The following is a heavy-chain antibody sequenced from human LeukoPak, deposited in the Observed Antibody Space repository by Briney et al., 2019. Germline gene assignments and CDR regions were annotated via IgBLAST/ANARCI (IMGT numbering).Heavy chain of an antibody. CDR1: GFTFSSYG. CDR3: AKDDQHYGDYPGWFDP. J-gene: IGHJ5*02. CDR2: ISYGGSNK. V-gene: IGHV3-30*18. D-gene: IGHD4-17*01. Sequence: PGGSLRLSCAASGFTFSSYGMHWVRQAPGKGLEWVAVISYGGSNKYYADSVKGRFTISRDNSKNTLYLQMNSLRAEDTAVYYCAKDDQHYGDYPGWFDPWGQGTLVTVSS.